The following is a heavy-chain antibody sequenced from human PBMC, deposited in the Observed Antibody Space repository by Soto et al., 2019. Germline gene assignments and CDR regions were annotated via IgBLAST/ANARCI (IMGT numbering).Heavy chain of an antibody. CDR2: INAGNGNT. Sequence: QVQLVQSGAEVKKPGASVKVSCKASGYTFTSYAMHWVRQAPGRRLEWMGWINAGNGNTKYSQKFQGRVTITRDTSASTAYMELSSLRSEDTAVYYCAREQWLVADSFDIWGQGTMVTVSS. V-gene: IGHV1-3*01. CDR3: AREQWLVADSFDI. J-gene: IGHJ3*02. CDR1: GYTFTSYA. D-gene: IGHD6-19*01.